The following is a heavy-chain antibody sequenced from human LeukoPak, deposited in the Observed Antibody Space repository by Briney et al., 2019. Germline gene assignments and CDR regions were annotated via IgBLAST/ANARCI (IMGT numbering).Heavy chain of an antibody. D-gene: IGHD6-13*01. V-gene: IGHV1-18*01. CDR2: ISAYNGNT. J-gene: IGHJ4*02. CDR3: ARDLDSSSWYEHLWYFDY. Sequence: ASVKVSCKASGYTFTSYGISWVRQAPGQGLEWMGWISAYNGNTNYAQKLQGRVTMTTDTSTSTAYMELRSLRSDDTAVYYCARDLDSSSWYEHLWYFDYWGQGTLVTVSS. CDR1: GYTFTSYG.